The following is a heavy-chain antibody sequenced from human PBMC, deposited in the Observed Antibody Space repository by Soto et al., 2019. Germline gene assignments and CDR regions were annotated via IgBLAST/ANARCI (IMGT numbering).Heavy chain of an antibody. CDR2: ISYDGTNK. Sequence: PXESLQLSCAASGFTFRSFGMHWIRQAPGKGLEWVALISYDGTNKYYADSVRGRFTISRDNSKNTLYLEMNTLRVEDTAVYYCAKVLPATGIEGGGDAFDIWGQGTMVTVSS. D-gene: IGHD1-26*01. CDR1: GFTFRSFG. CDR3: AKVLPATGIEGGGDAFDI. V-gene: IGHV3-30*18. J-gene: IGHJ3*02.